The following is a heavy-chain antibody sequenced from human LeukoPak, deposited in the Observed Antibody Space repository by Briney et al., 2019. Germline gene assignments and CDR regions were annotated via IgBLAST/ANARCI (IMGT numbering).Heavy chain of an antibody. CDR1: GYTLTELS. Sequence: ASVKVSCKVSGYTLTELSMHWVRQAPGKGLEWMGGFDPEDGETIYAQKFQGRVTMTEDTSTGTAYMELSSLRSEDTAVYYCATDGGDSSGYYYYGMDVWGQGTTVTVSS. D-gene: IGHD3-22*01. CDR3: ATDGGDSSGYYYYGMDV. CDR2: FDPEDGET. V-gene: IGHV1-24*01. J-gene: IGHJ6*02.